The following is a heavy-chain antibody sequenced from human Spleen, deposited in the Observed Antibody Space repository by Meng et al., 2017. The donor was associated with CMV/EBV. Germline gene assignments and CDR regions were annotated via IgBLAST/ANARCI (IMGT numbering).Heavy chain of an antibody. CDR2: IKEDGGVK. J-gene: IGHJ4*02. D-gene: IGHD2-21*01. V-gene: IGHV3-7*01. CDR3: ARDVAFSAYDY. Sequence: GESLKISCAASGFSFRTSWMTWVRQAPGKGLEWVANIKEDGGVKNYGDSVKGRFTISRDNAKSSLYLQLNSLGVEDTAVYYCARDVAFSAYDYWGQGTLVTVSS. CDR1: GFSFRTSW.